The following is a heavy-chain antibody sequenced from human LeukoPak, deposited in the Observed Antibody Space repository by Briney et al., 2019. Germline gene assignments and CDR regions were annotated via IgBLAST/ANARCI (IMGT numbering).Heavy chain of an antibody. V-gene: IGHV4-34*01. CDR1: GGSFSGYY. J-gene: IGHJ3*02. CDR3: ARSDGYGLVGI. CDR2: INHSGST. D-gene: IGHD3-10*01. Sequence: SETLSLTCAVYGGSFSGYYWSWIRQPPGKGLEWIGEINHSGSTNYNPSLKSRVTISVDTSKNQFSLNLSSVTAADTAVYYCARSDGYGLVGIWGQGTMITVSS.